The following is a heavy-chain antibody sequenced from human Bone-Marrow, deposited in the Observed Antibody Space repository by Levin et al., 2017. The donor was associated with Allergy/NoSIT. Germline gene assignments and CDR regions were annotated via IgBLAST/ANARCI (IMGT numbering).Heavy chain of an antibody. CDR3: ARDIYSWFDP. CDR2: TYYRSKWYN. Sequence: SETLSLTCAISGDSVSSNIAAWNWIRQSPSRGLEWLGRTYYRSKWYNEYEASVRSRITINGDASKNQFSLHLNSVTPEDTAIYYCARDIYSWFDPWGQGTLVTVSS. J-gene: IGHJ5*02. CDR1: GDSVSSNIAA. V-gene: IGHV6-1*01. D-gene: IGHD2-21*01.